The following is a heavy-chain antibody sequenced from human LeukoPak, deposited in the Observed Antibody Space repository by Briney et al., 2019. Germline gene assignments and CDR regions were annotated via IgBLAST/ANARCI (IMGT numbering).Heavy chain of an antibody. V-gene: IGHV3-23*03. CDR2: IYSGGST. D-gene: IGHD3-9*01. CDR3: AKDGGEYYDILTGYYPRLYYMDV. Sequence: GGSLRLSCAASGFTLSTYAMSWVRQAPGKGLEWVSVIYSGGSTYYADSVKGRFTISRDNSKNTLYLQMNSLRTEDTAVYYCAKDGGEYYDILTGYYPRLYYMDVWGKGTTVTISS. CDR1: GFTLSTYA. J-gene: IGHJ6*03.